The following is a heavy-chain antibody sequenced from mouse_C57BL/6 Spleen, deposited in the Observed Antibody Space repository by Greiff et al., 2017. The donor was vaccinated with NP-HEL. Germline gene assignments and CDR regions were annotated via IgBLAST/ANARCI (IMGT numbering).Heavy chain of an antibody. Sequence: VQLQQSGAELARPGASVKMSCKASGYTFTSYTMHWVKQRPGQGLEWIGYINPSSGYTKYNQKFKDKATLTADKSSSTAYMQLKSLTSEDSAVYYCARDGRADYWGQGTTLTVSS. V-gene: IGHV1-4*01. CDR1: GYTFTSYT. J-gene: IGHJ2*01. CDR3: ARDGRADY. D-gene: IGHD1-1*01. CDR2: INPSSGYT.